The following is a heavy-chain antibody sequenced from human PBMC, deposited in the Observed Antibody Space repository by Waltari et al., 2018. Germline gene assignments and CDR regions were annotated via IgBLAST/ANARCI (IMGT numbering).Heavy chain of an antibody. Sequence: CAASGFTFSSYGMHWVRQAPGKGLEWVAFIRYDGSNKYYADSVKGRFTISRDNSKNTLYLQMNSLRAEDTAVYYCAKDSRVRYSSSWGYFDYWGQGTLVTVSS. CDR3: AKDSRVRYSSSWGYFDY. CDR2: IRYDGSNK. CDR1: GFTFSSYG. J-gene: IGHJ4*02. V-gene: IGHV3-30*02. D-gene: IGHD6-13*01.